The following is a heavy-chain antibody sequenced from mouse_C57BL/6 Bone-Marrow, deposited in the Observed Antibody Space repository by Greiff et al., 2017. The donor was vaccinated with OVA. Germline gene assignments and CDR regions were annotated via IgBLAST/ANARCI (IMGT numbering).Heavy chain of an antibody. CDR2: ISDGGSYT. J-gene: IGHJ1*03. V-gene: IGHV5-4*01. D-gene: IGHD2-3*01. CDR3: ARDRWLLRGWYFDV. CDR1: GFTFSSYA. Sequence: EVKLMESGGGLVKPGGSLKLSCAASGFTFSSYAMSWVRQTPEKRLEWVATISDGGSYTYYPDNVKGRFTISRDNAKNNLYLQMSHLKSEDTAMYYCARDRWLLRGWYFDVWGTGTTVTVSS.